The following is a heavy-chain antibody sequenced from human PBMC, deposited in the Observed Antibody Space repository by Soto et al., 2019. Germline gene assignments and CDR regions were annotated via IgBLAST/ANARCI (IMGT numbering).Heavy chain of an antibody. J-gene: IGHJ4*02. CDR3: ARRWGTTFDH. V-gene: IGHV4-59*08. D-gene: IGHD3-16*01. CDR2: IYYSGGT. CDR1: GGSISNYY. Sequence: QVQLQESGPGLVKPSETLSLTCTVSGGSISNYYWSWIRQPPGKGLEWIGYIYYSGGTNYNPSLKRRVTRTVDTSTTHFSPQLSSVTAADTAVSYCARRWGTTFDHWGQGTLVTVSS.